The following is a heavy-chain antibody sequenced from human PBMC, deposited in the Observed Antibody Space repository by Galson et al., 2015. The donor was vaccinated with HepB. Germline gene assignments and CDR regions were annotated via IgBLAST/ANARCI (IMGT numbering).Heavy chain of an antibody. D-gene: IGHD6-19*01. J-gene: IGHJ4*02. CDR3: ARGRVAGRLGY. Sequence: FLRLSCAASGLTPHTYWMHWVRQAPGKGLVWVSRINSDGTTLTYAASVKGRFIISRDNAKNTLYLQMNNLTTEDTAMYYCARGRVAGRLGYWGQGTQVTVSS. CDR1: GLTPHTYW. V-gene: IGHV3-74*03. CDR2: INSDGTTL.